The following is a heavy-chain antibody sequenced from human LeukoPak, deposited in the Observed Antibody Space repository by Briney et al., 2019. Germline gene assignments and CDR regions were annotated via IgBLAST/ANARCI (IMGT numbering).Heavy chain of an antibody. CDR2: IYYSGST. Sequence: PSETLSLTCAVYGGSFSGYYWSWIRQPPGKGLEWIGSIYYSGSTYYNPSLKSRVTISVDTSKNQFSLKLSSVTAADTAVYYCARDRLGSFYYFDYWGQGTLVTVSS. CDR3: ARDRLGSFYYFDY. D-gene: IGHD6-13*01. J-gene: IGHJ4*02. CDR1: GGSFSGYY. V-gene: IGHV4-34*01.